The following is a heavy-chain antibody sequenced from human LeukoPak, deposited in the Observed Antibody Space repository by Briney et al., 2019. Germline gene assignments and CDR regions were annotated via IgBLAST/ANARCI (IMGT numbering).Heavy chain of an antibody. Sequence: PGGSLRLSCAASGFTFSNYGMHWVRQAPGKGLEWVAIISYDGSNKYYADSVKGRFTISRDNSKNTLYLQMNSLRAEDTAVYYCARDFSLQLFDYWGQGTLVTVFS. CDR3: ARDFSLQLFDY. D-gene: IGHD5-24*01. CDR2: ISYDGSNK. CDR1: GFTFSNYG. J-gene: IGHJ4*02. V-gene: IGHV3-30*03.